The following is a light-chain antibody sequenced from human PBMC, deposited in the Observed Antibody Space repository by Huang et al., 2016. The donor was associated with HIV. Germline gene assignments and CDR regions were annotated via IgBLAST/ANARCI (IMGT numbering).Light chain of an antibody. CDR2: GAS. Sequence: EIVMTQSPATLSVSPGERDTLSCRASQSVSNNLAWYQQILGQAPSLLIYGASTRATGIPARFSGSVSGTDFTLTISSLQSEDFAVYYCQQYSDWPLWTFGQGSKVEIK. CDR3: QQYSDWPLWT. V-gene: IGKV3-15*01. CDR1: QSVSNN. J-gene: IGKJ1*01.